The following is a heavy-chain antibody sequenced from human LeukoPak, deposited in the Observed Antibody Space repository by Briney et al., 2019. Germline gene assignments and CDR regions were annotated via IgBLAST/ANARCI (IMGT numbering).Heavy chain of an antibody. J-gene: IGHJ4*02. Sequence: SQTLSLTCTVSGGSISSASYYWSWIRQPAGKGLEWIGRIYTSGSTNYNPSLKSRVTMSVDTSKNQFSLKLSSVTAADTAVYYCARCRGYGDYNYFDYWGQGTLVTVSS. D-gene: IGHD4-17*01. V-gene: IGHV4-61*02. CDR2: IYTSGST. CDR1: GGSISSASYY. CDR3: ARCRGYGDYNYFDY.